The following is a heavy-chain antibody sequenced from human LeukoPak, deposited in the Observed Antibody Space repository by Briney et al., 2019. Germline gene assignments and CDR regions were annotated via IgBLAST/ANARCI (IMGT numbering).Heavy chain of an antibody. Sequence: ASAKVSCKASGYTFTSYDINWVRQATGQGLEWMGWMNPNSGNTGYAQKFQGRVTMTRNTSISAAYMELSSLRSEDTAVYYCARLLITMVRGVTFYYYYGMDVWGQGTTVTVSS. J-gene: IGHJ6*02. CDR2: MNPNSGNT. CDR1: GYTFTSYD. V-gene: IGHV1-8*01. CDR3: ARLLITMVRGVTFYYYYGMDV. D-gene: IGHD3-10*01.